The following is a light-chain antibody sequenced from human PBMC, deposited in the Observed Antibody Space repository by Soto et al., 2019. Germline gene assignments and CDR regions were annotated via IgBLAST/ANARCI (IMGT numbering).Light chain of an antibody. CDR2: YAS. J-gene: IGKJ1*01. V-gene: IGKV3-15*01. CDR1: QSVNSN. Sequence: EIVMTQSPATLSVSPGERATLSCRASQSVNSNLAWYQRKRGQAPRLLIFYASTRAPGIPSGFSGSGSGTEFTLTISSLQSEDFAVYYCQQYNNRPWTFGQGTKVEIK. CDR3: QQYNNRPWT.